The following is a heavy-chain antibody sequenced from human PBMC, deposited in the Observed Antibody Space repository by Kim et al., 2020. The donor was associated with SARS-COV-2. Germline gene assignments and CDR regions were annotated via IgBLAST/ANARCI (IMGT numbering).Heavy chain of an antibody. CDR3: ARGDRYCSSSSCYNY. Sequence: ASVKVSCKASGYTFIDYDINWVRQATGQGPEWMGWMNPYSGNTGYAQKFQGRVTMTRDTTMNTAYLDLSGLRSDDRAVYYCARGDRYCSSSSCYNYWGQGTLVTVSS. J-gene: IGHJ4*02. CDR1: GYTFIDYD. D-gene: IGHD2-2*02. CDR2: MNPYSGNT. V-gene: IGHV1-8*01.